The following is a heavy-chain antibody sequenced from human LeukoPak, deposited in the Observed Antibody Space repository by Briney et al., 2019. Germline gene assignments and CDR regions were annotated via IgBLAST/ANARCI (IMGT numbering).Heavy chain of an antibody. CDR3: ARDSGGFSGSIDY. J-gene: IGHJ4*02. V-gene: IGHV3-30-3*01. CDR2: ISYDGSNK. CDR1: GFTFSSYA. D-gene: IGHD3-10*01. Sequence: GGSLRLSCAASGFTFSSYAMHWVRQAPGKGLEWVAVISYDGSNKYYADSVKGRFTISRDNSKNTLYLQMNSLRAEDTAVYYCARDSGGFSGSIDYWRQGTLVTVSS.